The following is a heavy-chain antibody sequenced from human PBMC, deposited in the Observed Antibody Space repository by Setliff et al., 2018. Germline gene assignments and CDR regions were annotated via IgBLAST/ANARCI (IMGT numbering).Heavy chain of an antibody. CDR2: IYTSGST. CDR1: GGSISSYY. CDR3: ARDSRGNPPNYMDV. J-gene: IGHJ6*03. V-gene: IGHV4-4*07. Sequence: SETLSLTCTVSGGSISSYYWSWIRQPAGKGLEWSGRIYTSGSTNYNPSLKSRVTMSVDTSKNQFSLKLSSVTAADTAVYYCARDSRGNPPNYMDVWGKGTTVTVSS.